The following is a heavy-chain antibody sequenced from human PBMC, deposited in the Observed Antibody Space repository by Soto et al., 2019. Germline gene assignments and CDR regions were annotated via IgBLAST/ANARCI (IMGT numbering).Heavy chain of an antibody. CDR3: ALYHGGNISSIPADY. J-gene: IGHJ4*02. V-gene: IGHV1-46*03. D-gene: IGHD2-2*01. CDR1: GYTFTSYY. CDR2: INPSGGST. Sequence: QVQLVQSGAEVKKPGASVKVSCKASGYTFTSYYMHWVRQAPGQGLEWMGIINPSGGSTSYAEKYQGSLTMTRDMPTRTVYTELSYLRSEHKAVYYCALYHGGNISSIPADYWGQGTLVTVSP.